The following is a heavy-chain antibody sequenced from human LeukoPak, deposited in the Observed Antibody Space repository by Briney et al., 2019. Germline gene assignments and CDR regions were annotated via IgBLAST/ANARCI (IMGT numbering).Heavy chain of an antibody. Sequence: GGSLRLSCAASGFTFSSYWRSWVRQAPGKGLEWVANIKEDGSEKDYVDSVRGRFTISRDNARNSLYLQMNSLRAEDTAVYYCARDWMGYCSSNSCYLYYMDVWGKGTTVTVSS. CDR3: ARDWMGYCSSNSCYLYYMDV. J-gene: IGHJ6*03. D-gene: IGHD2-2*01. CDR2: IKEDGSEK. CDR1: GFTFSSYW. V-gene: IGHV3-7*01.